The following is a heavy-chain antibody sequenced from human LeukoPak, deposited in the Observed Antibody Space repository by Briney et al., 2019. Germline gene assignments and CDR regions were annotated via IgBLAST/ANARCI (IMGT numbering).Heavy chain of an antibody. CDR2: ISGSGAGT. J-gene: IGHJ4*02. D-gene: IGHD6-6*01. Sequence: GGSLRLSCAASGFTFDDYGMSWVRQAPGKGLEWVSTISGSGAGTYYADSVKGRFTISRDNSKNTLYLQMNSLRVEDTAVYYCAKHHRMAARLVYFDYWGQGTLVTVSS. V-gene: IGHV3-23*01. CDR1: GFTFDDYG. CDR3: AKHHRMAARLVYFDY.